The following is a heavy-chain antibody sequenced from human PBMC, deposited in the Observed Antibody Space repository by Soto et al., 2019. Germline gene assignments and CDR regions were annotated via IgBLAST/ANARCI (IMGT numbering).Heavy chain of an antibody. D-gene: IGHD6-6*01. CDR1: GGSISSGGYF. J-gene: IGHJ6*02. Sequence: QVQLQESGPGLVKPSQTLSLTCTVSGGSISSGGYFWSWIRQHPGKGLEWIWFIYYSGSTYYNPSLKSRVTIVVDTSKNQFSLKLSSVTAADTAVYYCAREGAAPYYYYGMDVWGQGTTVTVSS. CDR2: IYYSGST. V-gene: IGHV4-31*03. CDR3: AREGAAPYYYYGMDV.